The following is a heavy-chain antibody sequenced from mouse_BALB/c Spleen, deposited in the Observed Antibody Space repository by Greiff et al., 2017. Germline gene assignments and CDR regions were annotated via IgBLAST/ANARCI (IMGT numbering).Heavy chain of an antibody. CDR2: SWWDDDK. CDR3: ARVYDYVFAY. V-gene: IGHV8-8*01. CDR1: GFSLSTSGMG. D-gene: IGHD2-4*01. J-gene: IGHJ3*01. Sequence: QVTLKVSGPGLLQPSQTLSLTCSFSGFSLSTSGMGVGWLRQPSGKGLEWLAHSWWDDDKRYNPALKSRLTISKDTSSNQVFLKIAGVDTADTGTNYGARVYDYVFAYWGQGTLVTVSA.